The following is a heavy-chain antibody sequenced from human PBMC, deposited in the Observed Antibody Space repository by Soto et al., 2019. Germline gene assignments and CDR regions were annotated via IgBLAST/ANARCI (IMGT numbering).Heavy chain of an antibody. Sequence: QVQLVESGGGVVQPGRSLRLSCAASGFTFSSYAMHWVRQAPGKGLEWVAVISYDGSNKYYADPVKGRFTISRDNSKNTLYLQMNSLRAEDTAVYYCARGDSGWYSSYFDYWGQGTLVTVSS. CDR1: GFTFSSYA. CDR3: ARGDSGWYSSYFDY. J-gene: IGHJ4*02. V-gene: IGHV3-30-3*01. D-gene: IGHD6-19*01. CDR2: ISYDGSNK.